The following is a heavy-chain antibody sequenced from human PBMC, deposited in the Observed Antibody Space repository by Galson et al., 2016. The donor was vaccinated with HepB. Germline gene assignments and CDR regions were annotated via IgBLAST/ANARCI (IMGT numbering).Heavy chain of an antibody. CDR2: ITPIFGTT. CDR3: AREHSSGLSDY. J-gene: IGHJ4*02. D-gene: IGHD6-19*01. Sequence: SVKVSCKASGGTFSRNSVSWVRQAPGRGFEWMGGITPIFGTTYYAQKFQGRVTLTADRSTGTAYMEVRSLTSEDTAVYFCAREHSSGLSDYWGQGTLVTVSS. CDR1: GGTFSRNS. V-gene: IGHV1-69*06.